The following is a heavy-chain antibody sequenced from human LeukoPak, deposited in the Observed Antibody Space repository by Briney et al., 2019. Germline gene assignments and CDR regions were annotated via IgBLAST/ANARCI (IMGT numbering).Heavy chain of an antibody. D-gene: IGHD6-19*01. CDR2: TVYRSRWYN. Sequence: SQTLSLTCAISGDSGSSNSAAWNWIRQSPSRGLEWLGRTVYRSRWYNDYATSVRSRINITPDTYNNQFSLQLNSVTPEDTAVYYCARAPHAVAGTVYFDYWDQGTLVNVSS. V-gene: IGHV6-1*01. CDR1: GDSGSSNSAA. CDR3: ARAPHAVAGTVYFDY. J-gene: IGHJ4*02.